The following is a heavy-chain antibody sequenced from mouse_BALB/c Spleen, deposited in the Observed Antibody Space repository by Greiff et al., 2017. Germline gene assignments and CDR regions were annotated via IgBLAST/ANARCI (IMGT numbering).Heavy chain of an antibody. V-gene: IGHV5-9-3*01. J-gene: IGHJ4*01. D-gene: IGHD2-1*01. CDR1: GFTFSSYA. CDR3: ARERKLQGAMDY. Sequence: EVQLVESGGGLVKPGGSLKLSCAASGFTFSSYAMSWVRQTPEKRLEWVATISSGGSYTYYPDSVKGRFTISRDNAKNTLYLQMSSLRSEDTAMYYCARERKLQGAMDYWGQGTSVTVSS. CDR2: ISSGGSYT.